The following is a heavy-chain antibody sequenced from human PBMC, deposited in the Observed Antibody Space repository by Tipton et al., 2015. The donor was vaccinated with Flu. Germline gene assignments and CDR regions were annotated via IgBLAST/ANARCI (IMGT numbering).Heavy chain of an antibody. J-gene: IGHJ5*02. CDR1: GFTFSTYT. CDR3: AKDGIMVRGVIITAP. CDR2: ISGSGDNT. V-gene: IGHV3-23*01. D-gene: IGHD3-10*01. Sequence: SLRLSCAASGFTFSTYTMSWVRQAPGKGLVWVSVISGSGDNTYYADSVKGRFTISRDNSKNTLYLQMNSLRAEDTAVYYCAKDGIMVRGVIITAPWGQG.